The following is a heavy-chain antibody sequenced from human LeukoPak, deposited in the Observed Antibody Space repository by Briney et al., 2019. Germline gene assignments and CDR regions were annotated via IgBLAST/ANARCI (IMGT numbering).Heavy chain of an antibody. D-gene: IGHD2-8*02. CDR3: AKRGGVNPVDI. CDR1: GITLSNYG. CDR2: ISGSGGST. J-gene: IGHJ4*01. V-gene: IGHV3-23*01. Sequence: GGSLRLSCAVSGITLSNYGMSWVRQAPGKGLEWVAGISGSGGSTNYADSVKGRFTISRDNRTNTLYLQMNRLRAEDTAVYFCAKRGGVNPVDIWGQGALVTVSS.